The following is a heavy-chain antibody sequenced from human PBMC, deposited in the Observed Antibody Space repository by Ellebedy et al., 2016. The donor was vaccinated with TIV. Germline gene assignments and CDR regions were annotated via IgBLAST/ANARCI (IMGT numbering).Heavy chain of an antibody. CDR1: GYTFTSYY. J-gene: IGHJ6*02. V-gene: IGHV1-46*01. D-gene: IGHD3-16*01. CDR3: ARSTYDYIWGSGGMDV. CDR2: INPSGGST. Sequence: ASVKVSXXASGYTFTSYYMHWVRQAPGQGLEWMGIINPSGGSTSYAQKFQGRVTMTRDTSTSTVYMELSSLRSEDTAVYYCARSTYDYIWGSGGMDVWGQGTTVTVSS.